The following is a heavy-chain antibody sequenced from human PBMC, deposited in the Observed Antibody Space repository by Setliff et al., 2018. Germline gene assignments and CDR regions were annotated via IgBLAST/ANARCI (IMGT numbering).Heavy chain of an antibody. CDR3: ARGLGPTYFDY. CDR2: INHSGST. J-gene: IGHJ4*02. V-gene: IGHV4-34*01. CDR1: GGSFSGYY. Sequence: SETLSLTCAVYGGSFSGYYWSWIRQPPGKGLEWIGEINHSGSTNYNPSLKSRVTISVDTAKNQFSLKLSSVTAADTAVYYCARGLGPTYFDYWGQGTLVTVSS.